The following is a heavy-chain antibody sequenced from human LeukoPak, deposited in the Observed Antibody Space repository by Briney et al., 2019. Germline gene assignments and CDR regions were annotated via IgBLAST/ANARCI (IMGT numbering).Heavy chain of an antibody. V-gene: IGHV3-49*03. Sequence: GGSLRLSCLGSGFSFGDFALSWFRQAPGKGLEWVGFIRGKASGATTEYAASVKGRFSISRDESKTIAYLQMNSLKPEDTAVYYCSRDKYGDYITAFDIWSQGTTVTVSS. CDR1: GFSFGDFA. CDR3: SRDKYGDYITAFDI. CDR2: IRGKASGATT. J-gene: IGHJ3*02. D-gene: IGHD4-17*01.